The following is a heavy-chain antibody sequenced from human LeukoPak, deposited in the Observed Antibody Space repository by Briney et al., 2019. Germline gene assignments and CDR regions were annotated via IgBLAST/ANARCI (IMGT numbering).Heavy chain of an antibody. Sequence: ASVKVSCKASGYPFISHGITWVRQAPGQGLEWMGWISCYNGDTHYAQNFQGRVTMTTDKFTSTAYVELKSLRSDDTAIYYCARDRTNSGGWHPFFDYWGQGTLVAVSS. CDR3: ARDRTNSGGWHPFFDY. D-gene: IGHD2-15*01. J-gene: IGHJ4*02. V-gene: IGHV1-18*01. CDR2: ISCYNGDT. CDR1: GYPFISHG.